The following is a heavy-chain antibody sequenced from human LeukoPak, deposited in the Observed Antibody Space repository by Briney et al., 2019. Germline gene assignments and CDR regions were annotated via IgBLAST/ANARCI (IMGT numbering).Heavy chain of an antibody. Sequence: GASVKVSCKASGYTFTSNYIHWVRQAPGQGLEWMGMIYPRDGSTSYAQKFQGRVTVTRDTSTSTVHMELSGLRSEDTAVYYCARAERIVKARNDYWGQGTLVTVSS. CDR2: IYPRDGST. CDR1: GYTFTSNY. V-gene: IGHV1-46*01. J-gene: IGHJ4*02. CDR3: ARAERIVKARNDY. D-gene: IGHD1-14*01.